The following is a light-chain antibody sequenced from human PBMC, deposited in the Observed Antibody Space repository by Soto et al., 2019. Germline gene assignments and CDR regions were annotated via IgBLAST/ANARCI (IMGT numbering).Light chain of an antibody. CDR3: QQYDTSPVLT. Sequence: EMVLTQSPGTLSLSPGERATLSCRASQSVSSNYLAWYQQKPGQAPRLLIYGASTRAPGIPDRFSGSGSGTDFTLTISRLEPEDFAVYYCQQYDTSPVLTFGGGTKVEIK. CDR1: QSVSSNY. V-gene: IGKV3-20*01. J-gene: IGKJ4*01. CDR2: GAS.